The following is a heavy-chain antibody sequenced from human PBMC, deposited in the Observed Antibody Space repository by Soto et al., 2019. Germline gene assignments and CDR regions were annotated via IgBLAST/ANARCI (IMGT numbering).Heavy chain of an antibody. CDR1: GFTVSDYP. Sequence: LRLSCAASGFTVSDYPVSWVRQPPGEGLERVSHITRGIDRTYYADSVKGRFTISRDNSKNTMYLQLDSLRVEDTAVYFCARGEYPGSYYAVWGQGTLVTVSS. V-gene: IGHV3-23*01. D-gene: IGHD3-10*01. CDR2: ITRGIDRT. J-gene: IGHJ4*02. CDR3: ARGEYPGSYYAV.